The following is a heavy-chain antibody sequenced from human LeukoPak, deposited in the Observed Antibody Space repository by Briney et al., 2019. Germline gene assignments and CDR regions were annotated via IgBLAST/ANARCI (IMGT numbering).Heavy chain of an antibody. Sequence: SETLSLTCTVSGGSISNYYWSWIRQPPGKGLEWIWYIYYSGSTNYNPSLKSRVTISVDPSKNQFSLKLSSVTAADTAVYYCARVSRCSGGSCYYFDYWGQGTLVTVSS. J-gene: IGHJ4*02. CDR1: GGSISNYY. D-gene: IGHD2-15*01. CDR3: ARVSRCSGGSCYYFDY. V-gene: IGHV4-59*01. CDR2: IYYSGST.